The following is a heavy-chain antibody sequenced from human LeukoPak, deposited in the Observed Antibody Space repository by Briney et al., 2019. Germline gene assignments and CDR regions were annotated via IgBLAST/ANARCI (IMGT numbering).Heavy chain of an antibody. CDR3: ARVGSAAPTADY. Sequence: ASVKVSCKAPGYTFTSYYMHWMRQAPGQGPEWMGIINPRGGSTDYAQKFQGRITMTSDTSTSTVYMELNSLRFDDTAVYFCARVGSAAPTADYWGQGTLVTVSS. V-gene: IGHV1-46*01. J-gene: IGHJ4*02. D-gene: IGHD1-1*01. CDR1: GYTFTSYY. CDR2: INPRGGST.